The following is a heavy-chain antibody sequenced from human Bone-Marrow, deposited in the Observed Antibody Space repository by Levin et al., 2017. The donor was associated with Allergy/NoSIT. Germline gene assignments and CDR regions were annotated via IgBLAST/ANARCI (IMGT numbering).Heavy chain of an antibody. CDR2: IVPIFKTP. V-gene: IGHV1-69*01. CDR3: ARFPCGSSTCYPQFDS. Sequence: KISCKAPEGTFRNYAISWVRQAPGQGLEWLGRIVPIFKTPNYAEKFQGRLTITADDSTTTAYMELRSLRFEDTALYYCARFPCGSSTCYPQFDSWGQGTRVTVS. J-gene: IGHJ4*02. CDR1: EGTFRNYA. D-gene: IGHD2-2*01.